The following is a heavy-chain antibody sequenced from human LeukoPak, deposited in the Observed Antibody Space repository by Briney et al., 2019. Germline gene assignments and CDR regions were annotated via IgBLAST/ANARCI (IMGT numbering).Heavy chain of an antibody. CDR3: ARTGEVPAALYGMDV. CDR2: INAGNGNT. J-gene: IGHJ6*02. D-gene: IGHD2-2*01. V-gene: IGHV1-3*01. CDR1: GYTFTSYA. Sequence: ASVKVSCKASGYTFTSYAMHWVRQAPEQRLEWMGWINAGNGNTKYSQKFQGRVTIIRDTSASTAYMELSSLRSEDTAVYYCARTGEVPAALYGMDVWGQGTTVTVSS.